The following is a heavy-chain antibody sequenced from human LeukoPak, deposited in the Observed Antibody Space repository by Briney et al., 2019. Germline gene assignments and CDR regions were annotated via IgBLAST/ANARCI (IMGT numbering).Heavy chain of an antibody. Sequence: ASVKVSCKASGYNFISYYMHWVRQAPGQGLGWMGIINPTAGSTSYAQKFQDRVTMTRDTSTSTVYMELSSLKSEDTAVYYCAREDVVLVDAVRYYYYGMDVWGQGTTVTVSS. V-gene: IGHV1-46*01. D-gene: IGHD2-8*01. J-gene: IGHJ6*02. CDR2: INPTAGST. CDR3: AREDVVLVDAVRYYYYGMDV. CDR1: GYNFISYY.